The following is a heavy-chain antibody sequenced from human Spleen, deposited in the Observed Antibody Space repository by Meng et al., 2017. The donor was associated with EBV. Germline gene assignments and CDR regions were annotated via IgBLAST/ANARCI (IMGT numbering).Heavy chain of an antibody. CDR3: ASLNDYSSGSTS. D-gene: IGHD6-19*01. Sequence: HLVQSGAEVKKPGPQMKVACKAAGATFSRYTVSWVRQAPRQGLEWMAGFTPIFGTTNYAQKFDDRLTISADTSTTTVYMELSSLRSEDTAVYFCASLNDYSSGSTSWGQGTLVTVSS. CDR2: FTPIFGTT. V-gene: IGHV1-69*06. J-gene: IGHJ5*02. CDR1: GATFSRYT.